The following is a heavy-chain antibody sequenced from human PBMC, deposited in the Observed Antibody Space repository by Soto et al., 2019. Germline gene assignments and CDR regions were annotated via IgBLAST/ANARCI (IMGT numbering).Heavy chain of an antibody. J-gene: IGHJ4*02. CDR3: ARRPRYCSSTSCYYFDY. D-gene: IGHD2-2*01. Sequence: EVQLVESGVGLIKPGGSLRLSCAASGFTFSSYWMSWVRQAPGKGLEWVANIKQDGSEKYYVDSVKGRFTISRDNAKNSLYLQINSLRAEDTAVYYCARRPRYCSSTSCYYFDYWGQGTLVTVSS. CDR1: GFTFSSYW. CDR2: IKQDGSEK. V-gene: IGHV3-7*01.